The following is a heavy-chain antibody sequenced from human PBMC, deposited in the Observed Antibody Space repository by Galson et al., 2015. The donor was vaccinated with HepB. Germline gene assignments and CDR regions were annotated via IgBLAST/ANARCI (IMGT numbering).Heavy chain of an antibody. Sequence: SVKVSCKASGYTFTDFGISWVRQAPGQGLEWMGWISPYNGNTNYAQYLQGRVSVTADTSTSTAYMELRNLRSDDTAVYYCARVKYCSSTICYWNYYYYMDVWGKGTTVSVSS. J-gene: IGHJ6*03. CDR3: ARVKYCSSTICYWNYYYYMDV. D-gene: IGHD2-2*01. CDR2: ISPYNGNT. V-gene: IGHV1-18*01. CDR1: GYTFTDFG.